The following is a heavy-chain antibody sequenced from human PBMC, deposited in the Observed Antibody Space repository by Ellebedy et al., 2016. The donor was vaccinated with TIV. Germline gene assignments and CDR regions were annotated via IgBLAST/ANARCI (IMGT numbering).Heavy chain of an antibody. D-gene: IGHD6-19*01. Sequence: PGGSLRLSCAASGFTFSSYAMHWVRQAPGKGLEWVSVISYDGGIKYYADSVKGRFTISRDNSRNTLDLQVNSLRAEDTAVYYCARGRGYSSGGRLYYYHMDVWGKGTTVTVSS. CDR2: ISYDGGIK. J-gene: IGHJ6*03. CDR1: GFTFSSYA. CDR3: ARGRGYSSGGRLYYYHMDV. V-gene: IGHV3-30*04.